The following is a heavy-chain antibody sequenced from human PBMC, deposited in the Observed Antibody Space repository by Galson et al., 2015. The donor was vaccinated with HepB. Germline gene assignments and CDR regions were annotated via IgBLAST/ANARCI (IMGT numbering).Heavy chain of an antibody. Sequence: SETLSLTCTVYGGSISSYYWSWIRQPPGKGLEWIRYIYYSGSTNYNPSLKSRVTISVDTSKNQFSLKLSSVTAADTAVYYCARVRWTRGTYWYFDLWGRGTLVTVSS. D-gene: IGHD3-16*01. CDR2: IYYSGST. CDR1: GGSISSYY. CDR3: ARVRWTRGTYWYFDL. V-gene: IGHV4-59*01. J-gene: IGHJ2*01.